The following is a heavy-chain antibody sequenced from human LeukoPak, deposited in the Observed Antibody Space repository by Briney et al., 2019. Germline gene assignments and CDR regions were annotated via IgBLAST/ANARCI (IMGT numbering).Heavy chain of an antibody. V-gene: IGHV4-59*01. J-gene: IGHJ4*02. CDR3: AILRSSGNLNYFDS. Sequence: PSETLSLTCTVSGGSISTYYWSWIRQPPGKGLEWIGYIFYTGRTNYNPSLKSRITISVDTSNNQFSLRLSSVTAADTAVYYCAILRSSGNLNYFDSWGQGTLVTVSS. CDR2: IFYTGRT. D-gene: IGHD3-10*01. CDR1: GGSISTYY.